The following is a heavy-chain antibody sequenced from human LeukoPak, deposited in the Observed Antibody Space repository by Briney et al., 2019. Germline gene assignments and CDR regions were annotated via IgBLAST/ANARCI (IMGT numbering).Heavy chain of an antibody. Sequence: GGSLRLSCVAFGFTFSSYDMNWVRQAPGKGLEWVSYISNSGSTIYYADSVKGRFTISRDNAKSSLYLQMNRLRAEDTAVYYCARVDGSGWFRYWGLGTLVTVSS. J-gene: IGHJ4*02. CDR1: GFTFSSYD. V-gene: IGHV3-48*03. CDR2: ISNSGSTI. D-gene: IGHD6-19*01. CDR3: ARVDGSGWFRY.